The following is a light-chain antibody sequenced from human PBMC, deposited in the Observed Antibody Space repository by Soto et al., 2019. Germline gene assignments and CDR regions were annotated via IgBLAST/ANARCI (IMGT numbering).Light chain of an antibody. Sequence: QSVLTQPPSVSAAPGQKVTISCSGSSSNIGNNYVSWYQQLPGTAPKLLIYDNNKRPSGIPDRFSGSKSGTSATLGITGLQTGDEADYYCGTWDTSLSAVVFGAGTQLTVL. CDR1: SSNIGNNY. CDR2: DNN. V-gene: IGLV1-51*01. J-gene: IGLJ2*01. CDR3: GTWDTSLSAVV.